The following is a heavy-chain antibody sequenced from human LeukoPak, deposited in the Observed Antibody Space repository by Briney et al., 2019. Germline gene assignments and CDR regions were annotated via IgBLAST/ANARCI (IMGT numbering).Heavy chain of an antibody. Sequence: GGSLRLSCAASGFTFSSYAMHWVRQAPGKGLEWVAVISYDGSNKYYADSVKGRFTISRDNSKNTLYLQMNSLRAEDTAVYYCARDEAYCGGDCYPDAFDIWGQGTMVTVSS. CDR2: ISYDGSNK. CDR1: GFTFSSYA. V-gene: IGHV3-30*04. CDR3: ARDEAYCGGDCYPDAFDI. D-gene: IGHD2-21*02. J-gene: IGHJ3*02.